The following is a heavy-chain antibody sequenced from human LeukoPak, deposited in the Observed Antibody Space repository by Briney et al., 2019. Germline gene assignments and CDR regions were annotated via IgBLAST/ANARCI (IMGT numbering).Heavy chain of an antibody. V-gene: IGHV3-74*01. J-gene: IGHJ5*02. CDR1: GFTFSTYL. Sequence: GGSLRLSCAASGFTFSTYLMHWVRQAPGKGLVWVARIHGDGISTTYADSVKGRFTISRDNAKNTLYLQMNSLRAEDTAVYYCARGPVDSLNWFDPWGQGTLVTVSS. CDR2: IHGDGIST. CDR3: ARGPVDSLNWFDP. D-gene: IGHD5-12*01.